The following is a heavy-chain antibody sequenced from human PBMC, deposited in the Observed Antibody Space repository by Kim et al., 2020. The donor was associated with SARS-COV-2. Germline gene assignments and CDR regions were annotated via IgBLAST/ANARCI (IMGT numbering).Heavy chain of an antibody. CDR1: GGSISSYY. CDR2: IYYSGST. Sequence: SETLSLTCTVSGGSISSYYWSWIRQPPGKGLEWIGYIYYSGSTNYNPSLKSRVTISVDTSKNQFSLKLSSVTAADTAVYYCARLVSSSWYSYYYYYMDVWGKGTTVTVSS. J-gene: IGHJ6*03. D-gene: IGHD6-13*01. CDR3: ARLVSSSWYSYYYYYMDV. V-gene: IGHV4-59*08.